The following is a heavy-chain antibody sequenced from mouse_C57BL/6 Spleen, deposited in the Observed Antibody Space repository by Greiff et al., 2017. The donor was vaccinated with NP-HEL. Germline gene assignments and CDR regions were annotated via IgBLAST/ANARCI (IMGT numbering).Heavy chain of an antibody. V-gene: IGHV1-26*01. J-gene: IGHJ2*01. CDR2: INPNNGGT. CDR1: GYTFTDYY. CDR3: ARWTLFDY. Sequence: VQLQQSGPELVKPGASVKISCKASGYTFTDYYMNWVKQSHGKSLEWIGDINPNNGGTSYNQKFKGKATLTVDKSSSTAYMELRSLTSEDSAVYYCARWTLFDYWGQGTTLTVSS.